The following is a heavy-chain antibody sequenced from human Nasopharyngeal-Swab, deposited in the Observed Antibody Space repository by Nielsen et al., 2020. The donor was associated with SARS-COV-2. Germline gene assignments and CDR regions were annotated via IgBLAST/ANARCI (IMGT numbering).Heavy chain of an antibody. V-gene: IGHV3-23*03. J-gene: IGHJ4*02. Sequence: GESLKISCAASGFSFSSYAMSWVRQAPGKGLEWVSVIYSGVSSTYYADSVKGRFTISRDNSKNTLYLQMNSLRAEDTAIYFCAKETRCGGDCYYVDYWGQGTLVTASS. D-gene: IGHD2-21*02. CDR1: GFSFSSYA. CDR3: AKETRCGGDCYYVDY. CDR2: IYSGVSST.